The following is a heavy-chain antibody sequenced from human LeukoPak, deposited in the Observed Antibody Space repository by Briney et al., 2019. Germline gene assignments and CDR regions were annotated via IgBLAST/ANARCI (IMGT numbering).Heavy chain of an antibody. D-gene: IGHD3-10*01. CDR1: GYTFTGYY. Sequence: GASVKVSCKASGYTFTGYYMHWVRQAPGQGLEWMGRISPNSGGTNYAQKFQGRVTMTRDTSISTAYMELSRLRSDDTAVYYCARWADRVRGVPFDYWGQGTLVTVSS. J-gene: IGHJ4*02. CDR2: ISPNSGGT. CDR3: ARWADRVRGVPFDY. V-gene: IGHV1-2*06.